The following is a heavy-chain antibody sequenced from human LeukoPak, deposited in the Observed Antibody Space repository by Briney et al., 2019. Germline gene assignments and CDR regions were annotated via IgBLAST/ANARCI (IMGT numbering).Heavy chain of an antibody. V-gene: IGHV4-30-2*01. CDR2: IYHSGTT. Sequence: PSETLSLTCAVSGASLSSGGYSWSWIRQPPGKGLEWIGYIYHSGTTYYNPSLKSRVTISVDRSKNQFSLKLSSVTAADTAVYYCAREWSYYFDYWGQGALVTVSS. J-gene: IGHJ4*02. CDR1: GASLSSGGYS. CDR3: AREWSYYFDY. D-gene: IGHD2-8*01.